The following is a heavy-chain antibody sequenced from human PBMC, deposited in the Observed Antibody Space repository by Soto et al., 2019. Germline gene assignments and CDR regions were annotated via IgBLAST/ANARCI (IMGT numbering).Heavy chain of an antibody. J-gene: IGHJ4*02. Sequence: QVQLQESGPGLVKPSQTLSLTCTVSGGSIIDGQTYLNWIRQHPERGLEWMGYINYRGTTNYRPALKSRIPISIDTSKHQFSLRLTSVRAADTAVYYCARDAPGVAPYWGQGTLVTVSS. CDR1: GGSIIDGQTY. D-gene: IGHD3-3*01. CDR2: INYRGTT. CDR3: ARDAPGVAPY. V-gene: IGHV4-31*03.